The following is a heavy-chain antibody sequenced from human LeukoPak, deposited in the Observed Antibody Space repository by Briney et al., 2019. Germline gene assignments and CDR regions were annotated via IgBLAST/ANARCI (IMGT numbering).Heavy chain of an antibody. CDR1: GFTFDDYA. D-gene: IGHD4-23*01. CDR3: AKDSRGGNFNWFDP. J-gene: IGHJ5*02. Sequence: GRSLRLSCAASGFTFDDYAMHWVRQVPGKGLEWVSGISWNSGSIGYADSVKGRFTISRDNAKNSLYLQMNSLRAEDTALYYCAKDSRGGNFNWFDPWGQGTLVTVSS. CDR2: ISWNSGSI. V-gene: IGHV3-9*01.